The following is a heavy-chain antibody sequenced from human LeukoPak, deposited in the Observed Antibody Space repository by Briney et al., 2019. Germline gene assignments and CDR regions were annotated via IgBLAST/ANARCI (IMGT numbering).Heavy chain of an antibody. CDR1: GGSISSGGYS. D-gene: IGHD2-15*01. CDR3: ARGYCSGGSCYRALGY. J-gene: IGHJ4*02. Sequence: KPSETLSLTCAVSGGSISSGGYSWSWIRQPPGKGLEWIGYIYYSGSTYHNPSLKSRVTISVDTSKNQFSLKLSSVTAADTAVYYCARGYCSGGSCYRALGYWGQGTLVTVSS. V-gene: IGHV4-30-4*07. CDR2: IYYSGST.